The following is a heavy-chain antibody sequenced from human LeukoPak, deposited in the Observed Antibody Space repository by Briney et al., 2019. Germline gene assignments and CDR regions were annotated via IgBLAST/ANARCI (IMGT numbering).Heavy chain of an antibody. CDR3: ARYIVSYPHDAFDI. D-gene: IGHD1-26*01. V-gene: IGHV4-59*10. Sequence: SETLSLTCAVYGGSFSGYYWSWIRQPPGKGLEWIGRIYTSGSTNYNPSLKSRVTISVDTSKNQFSLKLSSVTAADTAFYYCARYIVSYPHDAFDIWGQGTMVTVSS. CDR1: GGSFSGYY. J-gene: IGHJ3*02. CDR2: IYTSGST.